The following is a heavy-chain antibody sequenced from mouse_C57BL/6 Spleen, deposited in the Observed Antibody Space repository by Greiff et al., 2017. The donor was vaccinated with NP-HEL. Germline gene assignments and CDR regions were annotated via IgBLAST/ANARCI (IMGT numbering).Heavy chain of an antibody. CDR3: AMGGDRWWPFAY. CDR2: IHPSDSDS. Sequence: QVQLQQPGAELVKPGASVKVSCKASGYTFTSYWMHWVKQRPGQGLEWIGRIHPSDSDSNYNQKFKGKATLTVNKSSSTAYMQLSSLTSEDSAVYYCAMGGDRWWPFAYWGQGTLVTVSA. J-gene: IGHJ3*01. CDR1: GYTFTSYW. V-gene: IGHV1-74*01. D-gene: IGHD1-1*02.